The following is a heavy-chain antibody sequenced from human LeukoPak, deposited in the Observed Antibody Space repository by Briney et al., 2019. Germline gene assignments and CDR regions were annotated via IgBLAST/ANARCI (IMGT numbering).Heavy chain of an antibody. V-gene: IGHV3-49*04. D-gene: IGHD3-10*01. CDR1: GFTFGDSA. CDR3: ARDQEGSGGGDLDV. J-gene: IGHJ3*01. CDR2: IRSEGHGGTA. Sequence: PGGSLRLSCTASGFTFGDSAMTWVRQASGKGLEWVGFIRSEGHGGTAEYAASVKGRFTISRDDSENIAYLQMNSLRTEDTAIYYCARDQEGSGGGDLDVWGQGTVVTVSS.